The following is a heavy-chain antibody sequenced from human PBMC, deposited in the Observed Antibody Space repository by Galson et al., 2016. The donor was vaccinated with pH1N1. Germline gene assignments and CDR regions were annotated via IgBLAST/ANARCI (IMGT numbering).Heavy chain of an antibody. CDR3: ASSIPVTALDSFDL. Sequence: SETLSLTCAVSGYSIISGYYWGWVRQPPGKGLAWIGSIFHSGSTYYNPPLKSRVTISVDTSRNQFSLTLSSVTAADTALYYCASSIPVTALDSFDLWGQGTMVTVSS. V-gene: IGHV4-38-2*01. CDR1: GYSIISGYY. CDR2: IFHSGST. D-gene: IGHD2-21*02. J-gene: IGHJ3*01.